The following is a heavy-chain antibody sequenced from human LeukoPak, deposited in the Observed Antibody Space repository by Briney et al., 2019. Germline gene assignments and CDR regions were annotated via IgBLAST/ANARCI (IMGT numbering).Heavy chain of an antibody. Sequence: SQTLSLTCTVSGGSISSGSYYWSWIRQPAGKGLEWIGRIYTSGSTNYNPSLKSRVTMSVDTSKNQFSLKLSSVTAADTAVYYCARGRWELLRNWYFDLWGRGTLVTVSS. CDR1: GGSISSGSYY. CDR2: IYTSGST. D-gene: IGHD1-26*01. V-gene: IGHV4-61*02. CDR3: ARGRWELLRNWYFDL. J-gene: IGHJ2*01.